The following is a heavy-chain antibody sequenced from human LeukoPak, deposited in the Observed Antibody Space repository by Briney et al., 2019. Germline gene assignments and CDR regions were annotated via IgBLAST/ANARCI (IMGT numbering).Heavy chain of an antibody. J-gene: IGHJ6*03. CDR3: ARDGYCTNGVCNSVFYMDV. D-gene: IGHD2-8*01. Sequence: SQTLSLTCTVSGGSISSGSYYWRWIRQPAEKGLEWIGRIYTSGSTNYNPSLKSRLTISVDTSKNQFSLKLSSVTAADTAVYYCARDGYCTNGVCNSVFYMDVWGKGTTVTVSS. CDR1: GGSISSGSYY. V-gene: IGHV4-61*02. CDR2: IYTSGST.